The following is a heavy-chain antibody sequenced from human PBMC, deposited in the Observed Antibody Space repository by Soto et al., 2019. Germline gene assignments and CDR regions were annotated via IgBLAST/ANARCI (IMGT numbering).Heavy chain of an antibody. CDR3: ARDHTAMPTYYFDY. D-gene: IGHD5-18*01. CDR2: INHSGST. J-gene: IGHJ4*02. V-gene: IGHV4-34*01. Sequence: GILQPPGKGLEWIGEINHSGSTNYNPSLNSRVTISVDTSKNQFSLKLSSVTAADTAVYYCARDHTAMPTYYFDYWGQGTLVTVSS.